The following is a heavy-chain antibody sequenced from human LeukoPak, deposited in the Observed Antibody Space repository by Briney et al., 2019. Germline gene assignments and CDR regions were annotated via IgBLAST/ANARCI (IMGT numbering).Heavy chain of an antibody. J-gene: IGHJ4*02. CDR1: GFTVSSNY. CDR3: AREFGDSRGYLFDN. Sequence: GGSLRLSCAASGFTVSSNYMSWVRQAPGKGLEWVSVIYSGGSTYYADSVKGRFTISRDNSKNTLYLQMNSLRAEDTAVYYCAREFGDSRGYLFDNWSQGTLVTVSS. V-gene: IGHV3-66*02. D-gene: IGHD3-22*01. CDR2: IYSGGST.